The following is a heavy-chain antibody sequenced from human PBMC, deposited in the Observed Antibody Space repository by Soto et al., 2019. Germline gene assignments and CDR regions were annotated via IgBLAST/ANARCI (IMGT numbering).Heavy chain of an antibody. J-gene: IGHJ4*02. CDR2: ISYDGSNK. CDR1: GFTFSSYA. Sequence: PGGSLRLSCAASGFTFSSYAMHWVRQAPGKGLEWVAVISYDGSNKYYADSVKGRFTISRDSSKNTPYLQMNSLRAEDTAVYYCARETIPTRGFDYWGQGTLVTVSS. V-gene: IGHV3-30-3*01. D-gene: IGHD3-10*01. CDR3: ARETIPTRGFDY.